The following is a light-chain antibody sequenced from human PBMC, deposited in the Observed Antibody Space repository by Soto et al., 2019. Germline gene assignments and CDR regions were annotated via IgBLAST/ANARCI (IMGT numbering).Light chain of an antibody. CDR2: DVN. CDR1: SSVIGAYNY. V-gene: IGLV2-14*03. J-gene: IGLJ1*01. Sequence: QSVLTQPASVSGSPGQSITISCTGTSSVIGAYNYVSWYQQHPGKAPKLMIYDVNIRPSGVSNRFSGSKSGNTASLTISGLQAEDEADYYCSSYTSSTTYVFGTGTKVTVL. CDR3: SSYTSSTTYV.